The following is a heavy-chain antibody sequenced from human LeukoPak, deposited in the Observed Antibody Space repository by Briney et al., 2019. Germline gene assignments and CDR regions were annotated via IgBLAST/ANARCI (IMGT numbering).Heavy chain of an antibody. D-gene: IGHD2-15*01. J-gene: IGHJ2*01. CDR2: INHSGST. CDR3: ARGARLLHWYFDL. Sequence: PSETLSITCAVYGGSFSGYYWSWIRQPPGKGLEWIGEINHSGSTNYNPSLKSRVTISVDTSKNQFSLKLSSVTAADTAVYYCARGARLLHWYFDLWGRGTLVTVSS. V-gene: IGHV4-34*09. CDR1: GGSFSGYY.